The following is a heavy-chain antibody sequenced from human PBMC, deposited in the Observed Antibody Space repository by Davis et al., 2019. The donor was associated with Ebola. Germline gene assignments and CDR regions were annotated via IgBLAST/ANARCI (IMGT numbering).Heavy chain of an antibody. V-gene: IGHV5-51*01. Sequence: GESLKISCKASGYTFTNYWIGWVRQMPGKGLEWMGIIYPYDSDTRYSPSFQGQVTISADKSISTAYLQWSSLKASDTAMYYCARRGNYSSYYFYAMDVWGQGTTVTVSS. CDR2: IYPYDSDT. D-gene: IGHD4-11*01. CDR1: GYTFTNYW. J-gene: IGHJ6*02. CDR3: ARRGNYSSYYFYAMDV.